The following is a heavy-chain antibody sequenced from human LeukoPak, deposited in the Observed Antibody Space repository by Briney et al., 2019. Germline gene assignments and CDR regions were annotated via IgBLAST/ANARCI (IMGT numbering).Heavy chain of an antibody. D-gene: IGHD3/OR15-3a*01. V-gene: IGHV3-7*05. J-gene: IGHJ4*02. CDR3: ARGSGWTDY. CDR2: IKEDESEK. Sequence: PGGSLRLSCAAPRFTFSNYWMSWVRQAPGKGLEWVANIKEDESEKYYVDSVKGRFAVSRDNAKNSLYLQMNSLRAEDTAVYYCARGSGWTDYWGQGTLVTVSS. CDR1: RFTFSNYW.